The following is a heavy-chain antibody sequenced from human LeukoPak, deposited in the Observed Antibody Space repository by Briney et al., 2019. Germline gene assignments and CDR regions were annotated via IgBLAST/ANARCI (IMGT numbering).Heavy chain of an antibody. CDR2: IFYSGGS. CDR3: ARLGSTFDI. V-gene: IGHV4-59*08. D-gene: IGHD2-2*01. Sequence: PAETLSLTCTVSGGSISSYYWTWIRQPPGKGLEWIGYIFYSGGSNYNPSLKSRVTISVDTSKNHFSLKLSSVTAADTAVYYCARLGSTFDIWGQGTMVTVSS. CDR1: GGSISSYY. J-gene: IGHJ3*02.